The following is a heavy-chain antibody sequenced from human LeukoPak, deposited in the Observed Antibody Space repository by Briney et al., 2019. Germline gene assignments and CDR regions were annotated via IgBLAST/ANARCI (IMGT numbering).Heavy chain of an antibody. V-gene: IGHV1-18*01. CDR2: ITSYNGNT. CDR1: VYTFTSYV. D-gene: IGHD2-2*01. J-gene: IGHJ4*02. Sequence: ASVKVSCKTSVYTFTSYVISWVRQAPGQGVGCLGWITSYNGNTNYAQNLQGRVTMTTDTSTSTANMELRSLRSDDTAVYYCARDPPRWRIAPDADYWGQGTLVTVSS. CDR3: ARDPPRWRIAPDADY.